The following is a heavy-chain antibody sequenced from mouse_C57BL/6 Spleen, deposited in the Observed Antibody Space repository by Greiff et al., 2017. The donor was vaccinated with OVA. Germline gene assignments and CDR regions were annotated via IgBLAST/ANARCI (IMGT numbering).Heavy chain of an antibody. Sequence: EVKLMESGPELVKPGASVKISCKASGYSFTGYYMHWVKQSSEKSLEWIGEINPSTGGTSYNQKFKGKATLTVDKSSSTAYMQLKSLTSEDSAVYYCASPRYYDYDPYYYAMDYWGQGTSVTVSP. V-gene: IGHV1-43*01. CDR2: INPSTGGT. J-gene: IGHJ4*01. CDR3: ASPRYYDYDPYYYAMDY. D-gene: IGHD2-4*01. CDR1: GYSFTGYY.